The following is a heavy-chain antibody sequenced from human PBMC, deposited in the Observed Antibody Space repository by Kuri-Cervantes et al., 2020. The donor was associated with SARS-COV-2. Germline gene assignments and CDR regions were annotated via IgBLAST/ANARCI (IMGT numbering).Heavy chain of an antibody. CDR2: INPNSGGT. CDR3: ERVPVGGYLKSYFDY. V-gene: IGHV1-2*02. Sequence: ASVKVSCKASGYTFTGYYMHWVRQAPGQGLEWMGWINPNSGGTNYAQKFQGRVTMTRDTSISTAYMELSRLRSDDTAVYYCERVPVGGYLKSYFDYWGQGTLVTVSS. D-gene: IGHD6-19*01. J-gene: IGHJ4*02. CDR1: GYTFTGYY.